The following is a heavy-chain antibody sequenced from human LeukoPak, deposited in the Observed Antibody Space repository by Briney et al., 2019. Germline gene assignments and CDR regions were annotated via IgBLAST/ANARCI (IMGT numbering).Heavy chain of an antibody. V-gene: IGHV4-61*02. D-gene: IGHD2-15*01. CDR2: IYTSGST. J-gene: IGHJ4*02. CDR3: AREAGYCSGGSCYRHLDY. CDR1: GGSISSGSYY. Sequence: KPSETLSLTCTVSGGSISSGSYYWSWIRQPAGKGLEWIGRIYTSGSTNYNPSLKSRVTISVDTSKNQFSLKLSSVTAADTAVYYCAREAGYCSGGSCYRHLDYWGQGTLVTVSS.